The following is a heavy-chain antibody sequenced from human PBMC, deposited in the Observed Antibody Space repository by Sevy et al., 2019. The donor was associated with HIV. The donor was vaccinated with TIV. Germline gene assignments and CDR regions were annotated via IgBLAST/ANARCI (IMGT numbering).Heavy chain of an antibody. CDR3: ARDPAQGAYTYFDY. CDR1: GFTFSSYW. CDR2: IKRDGSEK. D-gene: IGHD1-26*01. Sequence: GGSLRLSCAASGFTFSSYWMNWVRQAPGKGLEWVANIKRDGSEKYYVDSVKGRFTVSRDNARNPLYLQMNSLRAEDTAVYYCARDPAQGAYTYFDYWGQGTLVTVSS. V-gene: IGHV3-7*01. J-gene: IGHJ4*02.